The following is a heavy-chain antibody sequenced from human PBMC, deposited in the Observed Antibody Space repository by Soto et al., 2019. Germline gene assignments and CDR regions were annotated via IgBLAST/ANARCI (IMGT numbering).Heavy chain of an antibody. CDR1: GFTFSSYE. D-gene: IGHD3-10*01. J-gene: IGHJ3*02. CDR2: ISSSGSTI. CDR3: ARNGEDDAFDI. V-gene: IGHV3-48*03. Sequence: EMQLVESGGGLVQPGGSLRLSCAASGFTFSSYEMNWVRQAPGKGLEWVSYISSSGSTIYYADSVKGRFTISRDNAKNSLYLQMNSLRAEDTAVYYCARNGEDDAFDIWGQGTMVTVSS.